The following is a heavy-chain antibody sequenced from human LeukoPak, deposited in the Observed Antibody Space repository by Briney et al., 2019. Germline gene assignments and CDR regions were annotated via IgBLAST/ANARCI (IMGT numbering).Heavy chain of an antibody. CDR1: GYTFTSYD. CDR2: MNPNSGNT. Sequence: ASVNVSCKASGYTFTSYDINWVRQATGQGLEWMGWMNPNSGNTGYAQKFQGRVTMTRNTSISTAYMELSSLRSEDTAVYYCARAPVAAAGTEDDYWGQGTLVTVSS. V-gene: IGHV1-8*01. D-gene: IGHD6-13*01. J-gene: IGHJ4*02. CDR3: ARAPVAAAGTEDDY.